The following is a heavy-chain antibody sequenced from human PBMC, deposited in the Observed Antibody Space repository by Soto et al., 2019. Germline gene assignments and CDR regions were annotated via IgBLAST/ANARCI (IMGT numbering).Heavy chain of an antibody. V-gene: IGHV2-26*01. CDR1: GFSLSNVRLG. Sequence: QVTLKESGPVLVKPTETLTLTCTVSGFSLSNVRLGVSWIRQPPGKALEWLAHIFSSDEKSYSASLKSRLTISTATSKRQVVLTVTKMDPVDTAPFFCARTYGSRRSWFDYWGQGTAVTVSS. CDR2: IFSSDEK. CDR3: ARTYGSRRSWFDY. D-gene: IGHD3-10*01. J-gene: IGHJ4*02.